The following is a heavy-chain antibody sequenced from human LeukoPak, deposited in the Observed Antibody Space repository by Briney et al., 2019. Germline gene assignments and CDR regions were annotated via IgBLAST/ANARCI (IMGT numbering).Heavy chain of an antibody. CDR2: IKQDGSEK. Sequence: GGSLRLSCTASGFTFSSYWMNWVRQAPGKGLERVANIKQDGSEKYYVDSVKGRFTISRHNAQKSLCLQMNSLRAEDTAVYYCARETEMANLDYWGQGTLVTVSS. V-gene: IGHV3-7*01. D-gene: IGHD5-24*01. J-gene: IGHJ4*02. CDR1: GFTFSSYW. CDR3: ARETEMANLDY.